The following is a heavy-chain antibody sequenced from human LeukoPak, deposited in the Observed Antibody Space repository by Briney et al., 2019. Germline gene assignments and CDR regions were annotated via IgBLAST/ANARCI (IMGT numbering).Heavy chain of an antibody. CDR3: AKDMTIYYYGLQIDY. CDR2: INGDGSLN. CDR1: GFIFNNNW. D-gene: IGHD3-10*01. Sequence: GGSLRLSCVASGFIFNNNWITWVRQAPGKGLEWVAIINGDGSLNYYVDSVKGRFTISRDNAKNSLYLQMNSLRAEDTAVYYCAKDMTIYYYGLQIDYWGQGTLVTVSS. J-gene: IGHJ4*02. V-gene: IGHV3-7*01.